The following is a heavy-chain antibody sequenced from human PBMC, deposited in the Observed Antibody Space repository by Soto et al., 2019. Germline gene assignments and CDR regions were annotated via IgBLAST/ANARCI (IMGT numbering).Heavy chain of an antibody. V-gene: IGHV3-15*01. Sequence: VRLVESGGGLVKPGGSLRLSCAVSGFTFSNAWMSWVRQAPGKGLEWVGRVKSKADGGTTDYAAPVQGRFSISRDDSKNTLYLQMNSLKTEDTAVYFCLLNYYDTSGSYPYYFDFWGQGTLVTVSS. CDR2: VKSKADGGTT. D-gene: IGHD3-22*01. CDR3: LLNYYDTSGSYPYYFDF. CDR1: GFTFSNAW. J-gene: IGHJ4*02.